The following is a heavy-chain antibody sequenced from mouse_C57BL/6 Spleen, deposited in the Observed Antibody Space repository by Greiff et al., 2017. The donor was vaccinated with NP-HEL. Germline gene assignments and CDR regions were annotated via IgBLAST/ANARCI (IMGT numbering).Heavy chain of an antibody. CDR1: GFTFSDYY. Sequence: EVMLVESGGGLVQPGGSLKLSCAASGFTFSDYYMYWVRQTPEKRLEWVAYISNGGGSTYYPDTVKGRFTISRDNAKNTLYLQMSRLKSEDTAMYYCARHDYYGSSDWYFDVWGTGTTVTVSS. CDR3: ARHDYYGSSDWYFDV. J-gene: IGHJ1*03. D-gene: IGHD1-1*01. CDR2: ISNGGGST. V-gene: IGHV5-12*01.